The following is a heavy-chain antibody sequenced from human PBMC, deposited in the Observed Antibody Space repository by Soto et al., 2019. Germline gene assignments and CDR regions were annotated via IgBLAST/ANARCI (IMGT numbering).Heavy chain of an antibody. J-gene: IGHJ6*02. D-gene: IGHD6-13*01. V-gene: IGHV5-51*01. CDR2: IYPGDSDT. CDR1: GYSFTSYW. Sequence: GESLKISCKGSGYSFTSYWIGWARQMPGKGLEWMGIIYPGDSDTRYSPSFQGQVTISADKSISTAYLQWSSLKASDIAMYYCARTAAAGKYYYGMYVWGQGTTVTVSS. CDR3: ARTAAAGKYYYGMYV.